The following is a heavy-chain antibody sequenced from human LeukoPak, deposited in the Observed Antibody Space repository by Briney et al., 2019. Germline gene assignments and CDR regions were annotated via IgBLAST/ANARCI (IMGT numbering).Heavy chain of an antibody. J-gene: IGHJ3*02. D-gene: IGHD1-26*01. CDR1: GFTFSSHA. V-gene: IGHV3-48*04. CDR2: ISTDSLTI. CDR3: ARKAQTGSHSGPFDI. Sequence: QPGGSLRLSCAASGFTFSSHAMNWVRQAPGKGLEWISSISTDSLTIKYADFVSGQFTISRDSAEHLLFLQMNSLRAEDTAVYYCARKAQTGSHSGPFDIWGQGTLVTVSS.